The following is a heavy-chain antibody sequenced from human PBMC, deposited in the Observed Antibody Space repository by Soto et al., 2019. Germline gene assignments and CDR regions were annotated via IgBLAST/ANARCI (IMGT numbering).Heavy chain of an antibody. D-gene: IGHD1-26*01. CDR1: GGTFSSFA. V-gene: IGHV1-69*01. J-gene: IGHJ4*02. Sequence: QVQLVQSGAEVKKPGSSVKVSCKASGGTFSSFAISWVRQAPGQGLEWMGGIIPIFGTTNYAQKFQGRVTITADESTSTAYMEVTNLRSEDTAVYYCARDREHNYDYWGQGTLVTVSS. CDR2: IIPIFGTT. CDR3: ARDREHNYDY.